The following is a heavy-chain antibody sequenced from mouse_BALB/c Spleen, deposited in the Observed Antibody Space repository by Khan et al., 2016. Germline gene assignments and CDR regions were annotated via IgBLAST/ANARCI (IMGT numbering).Heavy chain of an antibody. CDR2: INPSNGGT. V-gene: IGHV1S81*02. D-gene: IGHD1-1*01. Sequence: QVQLQQSGAELVKPGASVKLSCKASGYTFTSYYMYWVKQRPGQGLEWIGEINPSNGGTNFSEKFKSKATLTVDKSSSTAYMQLSSLTSEDSAVYYCTSGTTVVFDYWGQGTTLTVSS. J-gene: IGHJ2*01. CDR3: TSGTTVVFDY. CDR1: GYTFTSYY.